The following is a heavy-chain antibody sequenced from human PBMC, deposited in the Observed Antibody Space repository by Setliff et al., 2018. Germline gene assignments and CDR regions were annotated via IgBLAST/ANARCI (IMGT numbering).Heavy chain of an antibody. J-gene: IGHJ4*02. CDR3: ARAYYDSSGYYPLVY. Sequence: SGPTLVNPTQTLTLTCTXXGFSLSTSGVGVSWIRQPPGKALEWLAHIFSNDEKSYSTSLKSRLTISKDTSKSQVVLTMTNMDPVDTATYYCARAYYDSSGYYPLVYWGQGTLVTVSS. V-gene: IGHV2-26*01. CDR2: IFSNDEK. D-gene: IGHD3-22*01. CDR1: GFSLSTSGVG.